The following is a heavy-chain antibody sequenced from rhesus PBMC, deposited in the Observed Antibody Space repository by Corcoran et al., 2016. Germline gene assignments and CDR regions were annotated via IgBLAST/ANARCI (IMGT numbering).Heavy chain of an antibody. Sequence: QVQLQESGPGLVKPSETLSLTCAVSGYSISSNYWSWIRQPPGKGLEWIGYVYVSSGCTYYNPSLKSRGTISTDTSKNQFYLKLSAVTAADTAVYYCAREKRTAGTDFFYWGQGVLVTVSS. CDR1: GYSISSNY. J-gene: IGHJ4*01. V-gene: IGHV4-147*01. D-gene: IGHD1-1*01. CDR3: AREKRTAGTDFFY. CDR2: VYVSSGCT.